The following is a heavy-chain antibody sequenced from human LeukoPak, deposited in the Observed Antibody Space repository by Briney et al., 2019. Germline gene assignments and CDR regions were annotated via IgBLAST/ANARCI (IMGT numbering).Heavy chain of an antibody. J-gene: IGHJ6*03. CDR2: ISAYNGNT. CDR1: GYTFTSYG. V-gene: IGHV1-18*01. D-gene: IGHD4-23*01. Sequence: ASVKVSCKASGYTFTSYGFSWVRQAPGQGLEWMGWISAYNGNTDYPQNLQGRVTLTTDTSTSTAYMELRSLRSDDTAVYYCARDTYTTVAAMDVWGKGTTVIVSS. CDR3: ARDTYTTVAAMDV.